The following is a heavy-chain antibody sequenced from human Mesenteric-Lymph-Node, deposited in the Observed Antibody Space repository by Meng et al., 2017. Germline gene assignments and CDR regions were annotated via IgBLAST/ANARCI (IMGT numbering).Heavy chain of an antibody. V-gene: IGHV1-18*01. J-gene: IGHJ6*02. CDR3: ARDGILTEYYFYGMDV. CDR1: GYTFTNYG. Sequence: ASVKVSCKTSGYTFTNYGLGWLRHAPGQGLEWMGWINGYNGDTNYAQKFQGRVTMTTDTSTSTAYMELRSLSSDDTAVYYCARDGILTEYYFYGMDVWGQGTTVTVSS. CDR2: INGYNGDT.